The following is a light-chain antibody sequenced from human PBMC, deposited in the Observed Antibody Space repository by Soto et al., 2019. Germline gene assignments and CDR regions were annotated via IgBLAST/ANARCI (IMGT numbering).Light chain of an antibody. V-gene: IGKV3-20*01. J-gene: IGKJ3*01. CDR1: QSVSSSY. CDR3: QQYGSSPPIT. CDR2: GAS. Sequence: EIVLTQSPGTLSSSPGERATLSCRASQSVSSSYLAWYQQKPGQAPRLLIYGASSRATGIPDRFSGSGSGTDFTLPISRLQPDDFAVYYCQQYGSSPPITFGPGTKVEIK.